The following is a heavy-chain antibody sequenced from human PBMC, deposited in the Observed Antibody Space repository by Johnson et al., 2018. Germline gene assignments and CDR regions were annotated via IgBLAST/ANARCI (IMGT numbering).Heavy chain of an antibody. CDR2: INGDGSGT. CDR1: GFIFSSNW. J-gene: IGHJ6*02. CDR3: AREEGLAYPMDV. V-gene: IGHV3-74*01. Sequence: QLQESGGGLVQPGGSLRLSCATSGFIFSSNWMHWVRQAPGGGLEWVSRINGDGSGTTYADSVEGRFTISRDNAKNTLFLQMNSLGVEDTGVYFCAREEGLAYPMDVWGQGTTVTVSS.